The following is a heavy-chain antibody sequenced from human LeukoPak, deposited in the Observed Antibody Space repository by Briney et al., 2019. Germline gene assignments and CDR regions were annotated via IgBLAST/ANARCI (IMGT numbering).Heavy chain of an antibody. CDR2: ISGSGGST. D-gene: IGHD5-18*01. CDR3: AKKSAQLWLQVYYFDY. V-gene: IGHV3-23*01. CDR1: GFTFSSYA. Sequence: GGSLRLSCAASGFTFSSYAMSWVRQAPGNGLEWVSAISGSGGSTYYADSVKGRFTISRDNSKNTLYLQMNSLRAEDTAVYYCAKKSAQLWLQVYYFDYWGQGTLVTVSS. J-gene: IGHJ4*02.